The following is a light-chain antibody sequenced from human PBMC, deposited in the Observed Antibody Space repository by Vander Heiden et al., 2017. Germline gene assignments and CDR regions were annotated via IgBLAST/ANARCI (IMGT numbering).Light chain of an antibody. CDR1: SSDVGGYNY. Sequence: SALTQPPSAAGSPGQSVTISCTRTSSDVGGYNYVSWYQQHPAKAPKLMIYEVSKRPSGVPDRFSGSKSGNTASLTVSGLQAEDEADYYCSSYAGSNNYVFGTGTKVTVL. CDR2: EVS. V-gene: IGLV2-8*01. J-gene: IGLJ1*01. CDR3: SSYAGSNNYV.